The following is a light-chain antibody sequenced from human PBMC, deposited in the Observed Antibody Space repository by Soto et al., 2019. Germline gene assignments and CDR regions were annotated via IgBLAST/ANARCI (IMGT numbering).Light chain of an antibody. CDR2: DAS. V-gene: IGKV1-5*01. J-gene: IGKJ1*01. CDR3: QQYNSYSWT. Sequence: DIQMTQSPSTLSASVGDRVTITCWASQSISSWVAWYQQKPGKAPKLLIYDASSLESGVPSRFSGSGSGTEFTLTSSRLQPDDFATYYCQQYNSYSWTFGQGTKVEIK. CDR1: QSISSW.